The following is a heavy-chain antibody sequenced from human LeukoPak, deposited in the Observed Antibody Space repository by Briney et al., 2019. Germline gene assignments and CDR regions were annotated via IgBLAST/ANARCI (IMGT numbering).Heavy chain of an antibody. CDR1: GYTFSDYY. Sequence: ASVKVSCKAFGYTFSDYYMHWVRQAPGQGFEWMGWINPDSGDRKYAQKFQGRITLTRDTSMNTHFMELSSLTPDDTAVYYCAKERYYGSGSYYNWFDPWGQGTQVTVSS. D-gene: IGHD3-10*01. J-gene: IGHJ5*02. V-gene: IGHV1-2*02. CDR3: AKERYYGSGSYYNWFDP. CDR2: INPDSGDR.